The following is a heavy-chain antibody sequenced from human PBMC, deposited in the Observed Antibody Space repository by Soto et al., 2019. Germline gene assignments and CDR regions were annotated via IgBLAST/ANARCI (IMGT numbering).Heavy chain of an antibody. CDR1: GFTFSGSA. D-gene: IGHD6-19*01. CDR2: IRSKVNSYAT. J-gene: IGHJ5*02. CDR3: ARDMYVSGMAGWFDP. V-gene: IGHV3-73*01. Sequence: PGGSLRLSCAASGFTFSGSAMHWVRQASGKGLEWVGRIRSKVNSYATAYAASVKGRFTISRDDSKNTAYLQMNSLRADDTAVYYCARDMYVSGMAGWFDPWGQGTLVTVSS.